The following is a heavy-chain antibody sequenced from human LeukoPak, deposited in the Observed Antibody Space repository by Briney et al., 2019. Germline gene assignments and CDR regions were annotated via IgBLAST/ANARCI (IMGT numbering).Heavy chain of an antibody. D-gene: IGHD3-22*01. CDR3: AKGCGGSGNCYIIDY. V-gene: IGHV3-30*18. J-gene: IGHJ4*02. Sequence: SLRLSCAASVFIFSTNGMHWVRQASGKGLEWVSSISHDVRQNIYGNSVRGRFTISRHNYRRTLYLQMDSLRVEDPAVYYCAKGCGGSGNCYIIDYWGQGTLVTVSA. CDR2: ISHDVRQN. CDR1: VFIFSTNG.